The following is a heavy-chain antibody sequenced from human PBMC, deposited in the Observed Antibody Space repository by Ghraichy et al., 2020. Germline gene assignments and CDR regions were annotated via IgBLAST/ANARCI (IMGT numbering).Heavy chain of an antibody. CDR1: GFTFSTYS. J-gene: IGHJ6*02. CDR2: ISSSSDYI. V-gene: IGHV3-21*01. CDR3: ARCCTSGSCYYYYYGLDV. Sequence: GTLSLTCAAAGFTFSTYSMNWVRQAPGKGLECVSSISSSSDYIYYADSVKGRFTISRDNAKNSLFLQMNSLRAENTAVYYCARCCTSGSCYYYYYGLDVWGLGTTVTVSS. D-gene: IGHD2-15*01.